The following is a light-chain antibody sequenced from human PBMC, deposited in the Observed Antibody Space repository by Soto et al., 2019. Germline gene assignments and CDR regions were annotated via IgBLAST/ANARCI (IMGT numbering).Light chain of an antibody. J-gene: IGKJ1*01. CDR3: LQDYNYPWT. CDR2: AAS. Sequence: IQMTQSPSSLSSSIGDRVTLTCRASQGIRNDLGWYKQKPGKAPKLLIYAASSLQSGVPSRFRGSGSGTDFTLTISSLQPEDFETYYCLQDYNYPWTFGQGTKVDIK. CDR1: QGIRND. V-gene: IGKV1-6*01.